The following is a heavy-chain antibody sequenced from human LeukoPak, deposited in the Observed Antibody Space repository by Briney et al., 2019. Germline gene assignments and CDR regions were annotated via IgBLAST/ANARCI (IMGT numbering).Heavy chain of an antibody. D-gene: IGHD5-18*01. V-gene: IGHV3-64D*06. J-gene: IGHJ4*02. CDR3: VKELSYGFDY. CDR2: ISSSNGVHT. CDR1: GFSFSSYA. Sequence: GGSLRLSCSASGFSFSSYAMRWVRQAPGKGLEYVSAISSSNGVHTFYADSVKGRFTISRDNSKNTVFLQMSSLRPQDTAVYYCVKELSYGFDYWGQGTLVTVSS.